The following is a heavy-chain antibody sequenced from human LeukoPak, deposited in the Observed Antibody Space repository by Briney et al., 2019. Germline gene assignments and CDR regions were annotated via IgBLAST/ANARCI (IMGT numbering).Heavy chain of an antibody. CDR3: AKDQDLKWLVRTFREVRGYFQH. J-gene: IGHJ1*01. D-gene: IGHD6-19*01. CDR1: GFTFSSYA. CDR2: ISGSGGST. Sequence: GGSLRLSCAASGFTFSSYAMSWVRQAPGKGLEWVSAISGSGGSTYYADSVKGRFTISRDNSKNTLYLQMNSLRAEDTAVYYCAKDQDLKWLVRTFREVRGYFQHWGQGTLVTVSS. V-gene: IGHV3-23*01.